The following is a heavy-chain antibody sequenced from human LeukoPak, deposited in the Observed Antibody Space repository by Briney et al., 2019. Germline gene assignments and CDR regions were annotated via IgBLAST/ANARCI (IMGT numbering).Heavy chain of an antibody. Sequence: ASVKVSCKASGHTFTSYGISWVRQAPGQGLEWMGWISAYNGNTNYAQKLQGRVTMTTDTSTSTAYMELRSLRSDDTAVYYCARETDPSGSYPDYDYWGQGTLVTVSS. V-gene: IGHV1-18*01. CDR2: ISAYNGNT. D-gene: IGHD1-26*01. J-gene: IGHJ4*02. CDR3: ARETDPSGSYPDYDY. CDR1: GHTFTSYG.